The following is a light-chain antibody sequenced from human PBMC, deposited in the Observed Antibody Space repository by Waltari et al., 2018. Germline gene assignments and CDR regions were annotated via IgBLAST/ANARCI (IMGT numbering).Light chain of an antibody. J-gene: IGKJ4*01. CDR3: QQYGTSPPLT. Sequence: EIVLTQSPGTLSLSPGERATLSCSASQSFSSSYLAWYQQKPGQAPRLLIYGASSRAAGCPDRFSGSGSGTDFTLTISRLEPEDFAVYYCQQYGTSPPLTFGGGTKVEIK. V-gene: IGKV3-20*01. CDR1: QSFSSSY. CDR2: GAS.